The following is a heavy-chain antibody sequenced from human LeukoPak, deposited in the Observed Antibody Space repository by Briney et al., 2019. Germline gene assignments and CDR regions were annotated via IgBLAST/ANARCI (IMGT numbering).Heavy chain of an antibody. CDR2: IYSGGST. CDR3: ARAQAAAAFPLDY. Sequence: GGFLRLSCAASGFTVSSNYMSWVRQAPGKGLEWVSVIYSGGSTYYADSVKGRFTISRDNSKNTLYLQMNSLRAEDTAVYYCARAQAAAAFPLDYWGQGTLVTVSS. V-gene: IGHV3-53*01. CDR1: GFTVSSNY. D-gene: IGHD6-13*01. J-gene: IGHJ4*02.